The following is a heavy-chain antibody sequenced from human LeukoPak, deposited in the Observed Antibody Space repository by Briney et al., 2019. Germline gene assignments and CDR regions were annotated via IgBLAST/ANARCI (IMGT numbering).Heavy chain of an antibody. J-gene: IGHJ4*02. CDR1: GGTFSSYA. CDR2: IIPIFGTA. CDR3: AREYDYGVEVLYFDY. D-gene: IGHD4-17*01. V-gene: IGHV1-69*05. Sequence: GASVKVSCKASGGTFSSYAISWVRQAPGQGLEWMGRIIPIFGTANYAQKFQGRVTITTDESTSTAYMELSSLRSEDTAVYYCAREYDYGVEVLYFDYRGQGTLVTVSS.